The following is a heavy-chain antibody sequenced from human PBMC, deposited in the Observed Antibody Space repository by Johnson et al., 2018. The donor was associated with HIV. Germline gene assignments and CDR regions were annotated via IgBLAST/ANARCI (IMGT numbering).Heavy chain of an antibody. J-gene: IGHJ3*02. CDR3: ARDRGYWDAFDI. CDR1: GFTFSDYY. Sequence: QVQLVESGGGLVKPGGSQRLSCAASGFTFSDYYMSWVRQAPGKGLEWISYISSSGTTVYYAGSVKGRFSISRDNTKNSVYLQMNSLRAEDTALYYCARDRGYWDAFDIWGQGTMVTVSS. V-gene: IGHV3-11*04. D-gene: IGHD3-22*01. CDR2: ISSSGTTV.